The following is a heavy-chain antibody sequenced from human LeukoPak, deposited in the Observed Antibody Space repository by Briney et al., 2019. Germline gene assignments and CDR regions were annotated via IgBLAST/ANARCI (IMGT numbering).Heavy chain of an antibody. D-gene: IGHD6-13*01. CDR2: ISYDGSNK. CDR3: ARDDSVYRIAAAGTNY. Sequence: GGSLRLSSAASGFTFSSYAMHWVRQAPGKGLEWVAVISYDGSNKYYADSVKGRFTISRDNSKNTLYLRMNSLRAEDTAVYYCARDDSVYRIAAAGTNYWGQGTLVTVSS. CDR1: GFTFSSYA. V-gene: IGHV3-30-3*01. J-gene: IGHJ4*02.